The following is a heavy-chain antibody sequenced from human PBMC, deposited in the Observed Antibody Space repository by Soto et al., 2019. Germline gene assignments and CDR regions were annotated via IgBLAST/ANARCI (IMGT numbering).Heavy chain of an antibody. D-gene: IGHD3-9*01. CDR1: GYSFTSYW. J-gene: IGHJ6*02. Sequence: GESLKISCKGSGYSFTSYWIGWVRQMPGKGLEWMGIIYPGDSDTRYSPSFQGQVTISADKSISTAYLQWSSLKASDTAMYYCARRHYDILTGYNYYGMDVWGQGTTVTV. V-gene: IGHV5-51*01. CDR2: IYPGDSDT. CDR3: ARRHYDILTGYNYYGMDV.